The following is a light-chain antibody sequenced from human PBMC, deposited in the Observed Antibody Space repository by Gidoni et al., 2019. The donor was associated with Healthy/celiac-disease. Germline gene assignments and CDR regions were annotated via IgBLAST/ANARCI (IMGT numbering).Light chain of an antibody. V-gene: IGLV3-1*01. CDR2: EDR. J-gene: IGLJ2*01. CDR1: KLGDKY. Sequence: SYELTQPPSVSVFPGQTASITCSGDKLGDKYTWWSQQKPGQSPVVVIYEDRTRPSGIPERFSGSNSGNTATLTISGTQAMDEADYYCQAWDSNTAHVVFGGGTKLTVL. CDR3: QAWDSNTAHVV.